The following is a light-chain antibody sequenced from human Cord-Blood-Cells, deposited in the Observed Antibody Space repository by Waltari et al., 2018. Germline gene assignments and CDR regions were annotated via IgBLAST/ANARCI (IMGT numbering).Light chain of an antibody. CDR2: DVS. CDR1: SSDVGGYNY. Sequence: QSALTQPRSVSGSPGQSVTISCTGTSSDVGGYNYVSWYQQHPGKAPKLMIYDVSKRPSGVPDRFSGPKSGNTPSLTISGLQAEDEADYYCCSYAGSYTFDVVFGGGTKLTVL. V-gene: IGLV2-11*01. J-gene: IGLJ2*01. CDR3: CSYAGSYTFDVV.